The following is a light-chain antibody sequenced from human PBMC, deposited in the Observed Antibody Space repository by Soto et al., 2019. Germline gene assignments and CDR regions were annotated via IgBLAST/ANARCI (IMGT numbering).Light chain of an antibody. CDR2: GAS. CDR3: QQYGSSLFT. J-gene: IGKJ3*01. CDR1: QSVSSSY. Sequence: EIVLTQSPGNLSLSPGEIATLSCRASQSVSSSYLAWYQQKPGQAPRLLIYGASSRATGIPYRFSGSGSGTEFTLTISRLEPEDFAVYYCQQYGSSLFTFGPGTKVDIK. V-gene: IGKV3-20*01.